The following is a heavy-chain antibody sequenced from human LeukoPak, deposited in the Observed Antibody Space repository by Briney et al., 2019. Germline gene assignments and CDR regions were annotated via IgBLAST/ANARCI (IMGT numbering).Heavy chain of an antibody. CDR2: IVVGSGNT. J-gene: IGHJ5*02. D-gene: IGHD4-17*01. CDR1: GFTFTSSA. Sequence: SVKVSCKASGFTFTSSAVQWVRLARGQRLEWIGWIVVGSGNTNYAQKFQERVTITRDMSTSTAYMELSSLRSEDTAVYYCAADRIVDYWAQTTANPFDPWGQGTLVTVSS. V-gene: IGHV1-58*01. CDR3: AADRIVDYWAQTTANPFDP.